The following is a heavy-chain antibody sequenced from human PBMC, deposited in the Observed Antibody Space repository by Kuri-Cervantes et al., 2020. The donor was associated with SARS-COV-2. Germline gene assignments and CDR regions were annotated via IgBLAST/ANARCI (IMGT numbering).Heavy chain of an antibody. J-gene: IGHJ6*03. Sequence: GGSLRLSCAAYGFTFSSYSMNWVRQAPGKGLEWVSSISSSSSYIYYADSVKGRFTISRDNAKNSLYLQMNSLRAEDTAVYYCAREGGYWDYYYYYYMDVWGKGTTVTVSS. CDR1: GFTFSSYS. CDR2: ISSSSSYI. D-gene: IGHD3-22*01. CDR3: AREGGYWDYYYYYYMDV. V-gene: IGHV3-21*04.